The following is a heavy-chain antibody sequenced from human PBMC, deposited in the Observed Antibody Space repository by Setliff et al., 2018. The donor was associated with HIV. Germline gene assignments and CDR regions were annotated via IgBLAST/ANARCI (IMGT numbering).Heavy chain of an antibody. V-gene: IGHV3-9*01. D-gene: IGHD6-19*01. CDR1: GFKIEEYA. CDR2: ISWSST. J-gene: IGHJ4*02. Sequence: SLRLSCVGSGFKIEEYAMAWVRQVPGKGLEWVSSISWSSTSYADSVKGRFTISRDNAKNTVYLQMNSLRAEDTAVYYCARPVGGMSFFDNWGQGTLVTVSS. CDR3: ARPVGGMSFFDN.